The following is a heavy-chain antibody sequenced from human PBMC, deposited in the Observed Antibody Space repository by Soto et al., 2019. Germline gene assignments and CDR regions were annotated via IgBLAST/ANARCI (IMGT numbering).Heavy chain of an antibody. CDR1: GYTFTTYG. CDR3: ARDKVGAIDY. D-gene: IGHD1-26*01. CDR2: MNPNSGNT. V-gene: IGHV1-8*02. Sequence: GASVKVSCKASGYTFTTYGISWVRQATGQGLEWMGWMNPNSGNTGYAQKFQGRVTMTRNTSISTAYMELSSLRSEDTAVYYCARDKVGAIDYWGQGTLVTVSS. J-gene: IGHJ4*02.